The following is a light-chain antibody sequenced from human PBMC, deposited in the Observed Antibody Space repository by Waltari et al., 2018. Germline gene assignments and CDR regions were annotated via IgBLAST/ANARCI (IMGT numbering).Light chain of an antibody. J-gene: IGKJ4*01. Sequence: EIVMTQSPATLSVSPGERATLSCRASQRVSSNLAWYQQNPGQAPRRLIYRASTRATDIPARFSGSGSGTELTLTISSLQSEDFAVYYCQQYNNWPLTFGGGTKVEIK. CDR2: RAS. V-gene: IGKV3-15*01. CDR1: QRVSSN. CDR3: QQYNNWPLT.